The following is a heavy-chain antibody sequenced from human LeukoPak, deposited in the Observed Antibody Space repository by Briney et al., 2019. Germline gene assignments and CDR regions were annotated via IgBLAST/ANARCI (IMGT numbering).Heavy chain of an antibody. Sequence: SETLSLTCAVYGGSFSGYYWSWIRQPLGKGLEWIGEISHSGSTNYNPSLKSRVTISLDTSKNQFSLKLTSVTAADTAVYYCARYFDWPYAFDIWGQGTVVTVSP. D-gene: IGHD3-9*01. V-gene: IGHV4-34*01. CDR3: ARYFDWPYAFDI. J-gene: IGHJ3*02. CDR2: ISHSGST. CDR1: GGSFSGYY.